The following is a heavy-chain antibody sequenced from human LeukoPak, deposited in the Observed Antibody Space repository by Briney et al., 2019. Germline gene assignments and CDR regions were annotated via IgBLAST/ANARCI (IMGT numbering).Heavy chain of an antibody. CDR2: IIPIFGTA. J-gene: IGHJ4*02. V-gene: IGHV1-69*06. CDR1: GGTFSSYA. Sequence: TVKVSCKASGGTFSSYAISWVRQAPGQGLEWMGGIIPIFGTANYAQKFQGRVTITADKSTSTAYMELSSLRSEDTAVYYCASDSGYAHSQGYWGQGTLVTVSS. CDR3: ASDSGYAHSQGY. D-gene: IGHD5-12*01.